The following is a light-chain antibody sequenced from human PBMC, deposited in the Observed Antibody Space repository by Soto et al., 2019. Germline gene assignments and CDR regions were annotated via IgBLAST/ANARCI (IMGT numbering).Light chain of an antibody. CDR2: AVY. Sequence: IQLTQSPSSLSASGGDMVAMTCRASQGISSYFAWYQQKPGKAPKLLIYAVYTLQSGVPSRFSGSGSGTEFTLTISSLQSEDFAVYYCQQYNNWPPRTFGKRTKEDIK. CDR3: QQYNNWPPRT. CDR1: QGISSY. V-gene: IGKV1-9*01. J-gene: IGKJ1*01.